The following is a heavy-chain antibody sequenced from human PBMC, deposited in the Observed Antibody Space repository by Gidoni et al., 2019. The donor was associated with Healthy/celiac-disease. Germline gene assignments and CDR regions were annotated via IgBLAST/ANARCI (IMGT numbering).Heavy chain of an antibody. CDR1: GYSISSGYY. J-gene: IGHJ5*02. V-gene: IGHV4-38-2*02. D-gene: IGHD1-20*01. Sequence: QVQLQESGPGLVKPSETLSLTCAVSGYSISSGYYWGWIRQPPGKGLEWIGSIYHSGSTYYNPSLKSRVTISVDTSKNQFSLKLSSVTAADTAVYYCAREGMGRFDPWGQGTLVTVSS. CDR2: IYHSGST. CDR3: AREGMGRFDP.